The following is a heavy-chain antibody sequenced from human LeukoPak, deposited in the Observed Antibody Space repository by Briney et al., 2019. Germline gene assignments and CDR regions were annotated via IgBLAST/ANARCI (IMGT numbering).Heavy chain of an antibody. V-gene: IGHV4-59*01. CDR3: ARVFERAFDI. Sequence: SETLSLTCIVSGGSISSYYWSWIRQPPGKGLEWIGYIYYSGSTNYNPSLKSRVTISVDTSKNQFSLKLSSVTAADTAVYYCARVFERAFDIWGQGTMVTVSS. CDR1: GGSISSYY. D-gene: IGHD3-3*01. CDR2: IYYSGST. J-gene: IGHJ3*02.